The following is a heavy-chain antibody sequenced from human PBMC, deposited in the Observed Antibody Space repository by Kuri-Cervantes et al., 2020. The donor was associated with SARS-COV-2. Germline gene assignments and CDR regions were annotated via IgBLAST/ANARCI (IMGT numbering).Heavy chain of an antibody. J-gene: IGHJ6*02. CDR2: INDSGST. CDR1: GASISSYY. CDR3: AGSSGCYTYYYYGMDV. Sequence: GSLRLSCTVSGASISSYYWSWIRQHPGKGLEWIGYINDSGSTNYNPSLKSLVTISVDTSNNQFSLKLSSVTAANAAVYYGAGSSGCYTYYYYGMDVWGQGTTVTVSS. V-gene: IGHV4-59*01. D-gene: IGHD6-19*01.